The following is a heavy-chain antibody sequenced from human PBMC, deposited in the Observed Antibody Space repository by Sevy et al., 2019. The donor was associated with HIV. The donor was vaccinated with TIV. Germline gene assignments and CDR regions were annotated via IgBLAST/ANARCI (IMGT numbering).Heavy chain of an antibody. CDR2: IRSKAYGGTT. CDR1: GFTFGDYA. V-gene: IGHV3-49*03. CDR3: TRALAQWPPTHFDY. J-gene: IGHJ4*02. Sequence: GGSLRLSCTASGFTFGDYAMSWFRQAPGKGLEWVGFIRSKAYGGTTEYAASVKGRFTISRDDSKSIAYLQMNSLKTEDTAVYYCTRALAQWPPTHFDYWGQGTLVTVSS. D-gene: IGHD6-19*01.